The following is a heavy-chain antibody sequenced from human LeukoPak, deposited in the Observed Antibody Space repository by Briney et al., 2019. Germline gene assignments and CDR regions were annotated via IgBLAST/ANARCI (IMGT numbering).Heavy chain of an antibody. CDR1: GYTFTGYY. V-gene: IGHV1-2*02. Sequence: ASVKVSCKASGYTFTGYYMHWVRQAPGQGLEWMGWINPNSGGTNYAQEFQGRVTMTRDTSISTAYMELSRLRSDDTAVYYCARGWFGELSQFDYWGQGTLVTVSS. J-gene: IGHJ4*02. D-gene: IGHD3-10*01. CDR3: ARGWFGELSQFDY. CDR2: INPNSGGT.